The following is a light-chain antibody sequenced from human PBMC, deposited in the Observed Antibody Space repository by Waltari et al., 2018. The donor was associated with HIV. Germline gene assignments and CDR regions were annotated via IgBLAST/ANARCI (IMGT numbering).Light chain of an antibody. Sequence: DIQMTQSPSSLSASVGDRVTITCRASQRISTYLNWYQQKPGKAPKVLIYAASSLQSGVPSRFSGSGSMTDFTLTINSLQPEDFATYYCQQSYSNPLTFGPGTKVDIK. V-gene: IGKV1-39*01. CDR3: QQSYSNPLT. J-gene: IGKJ3*01. CDR1: QRISTY. CDR2: AAS.